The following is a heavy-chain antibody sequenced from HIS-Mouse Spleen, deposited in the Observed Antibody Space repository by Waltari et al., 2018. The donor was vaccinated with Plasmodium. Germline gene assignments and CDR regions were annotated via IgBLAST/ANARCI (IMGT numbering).Heavy chain of an antibody. V-gene: IGHV1-2*02. D-gene: IGHD6-13*01. Sequence: QVQLVQSGAEVKKPGASVKVSCKASGYTFTGYYMHWVRQAPGQGLEWREWISPNRGGKNYEKKFQGRGTMTRDTSISTAYMELSRLRSDDTAVYYCARVLGYKAAAGTFVEYFQHWGQGTLVTVSS. J-gene: IGHJ1*01. CDR2: ISPNRGGK. CDR1: GYTFTGYY. CDR3: ARVLGYKAAAGTFVEYFQH.